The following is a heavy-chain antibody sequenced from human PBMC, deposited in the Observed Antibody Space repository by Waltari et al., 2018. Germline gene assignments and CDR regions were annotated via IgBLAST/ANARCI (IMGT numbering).Heavy chain of an antibody. CDR3: GRGAYPAS. Sequence: EVQLVGSGGGSVQPGGSLRLSCAASGFTFSTYWMDWVRQAPGKGLVWVSRISSDGTTTLYADSVKGRFTISRDNAKNTLYLQMNSLRGEDTAGYYCGRGAYPASWGQGTLVTVSS. D-gene: IGHD3-16*01. J-gene: IGHJ5*02. CDR2: ISSDGTTT. CDR1: GFTFSTYW. V-gene: IGHV3-74*01.